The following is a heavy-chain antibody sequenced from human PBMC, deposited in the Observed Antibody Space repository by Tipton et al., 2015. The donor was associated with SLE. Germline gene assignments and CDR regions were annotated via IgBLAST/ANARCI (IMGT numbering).Heavy chain of an antibody. CDR3: ARDRYYGSGSLGSNYYYMDV. J-gene: IGHJ6*03. Sequence: TLSLTCTVSGDSISSHYWAWVRQPPGKGLEWIGYIYYSGSTNYNPSLKSRVTISVDTSKNQFSLKLSSVTAADTAVYYCARDRYYGSGSLGSNYYYMDVWGKGTTVTVSS. CDR2: IYYSGST. V-gene: IGHV4-59*11. CDR1: GDSISSHY. D-gene: IGHD3-10*01.